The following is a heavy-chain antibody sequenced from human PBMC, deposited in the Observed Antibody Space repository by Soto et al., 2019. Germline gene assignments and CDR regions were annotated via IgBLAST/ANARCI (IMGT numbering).Heavy chain of an antibody. D-gene: IGHD3-10*01. Sequence: QVQLQQWGAGLLKPSETLSLTCSVYGGSFSGYYWCWIRQPPGKGLELIGEINHSGSTNYNPSLKSRVPISVDTSNNQFSMKLSSVTAADTSVYYCAKIRRRVRGGSHYYGMDVWGQGTPVTVSS. J-gene: IGHJ6*02. V-gene: IGHV4-34*01. CDR1: GGSFSGYY. CDR3: AKIRRRVRGGSHYYGMDV. CDR2: INHSGST.